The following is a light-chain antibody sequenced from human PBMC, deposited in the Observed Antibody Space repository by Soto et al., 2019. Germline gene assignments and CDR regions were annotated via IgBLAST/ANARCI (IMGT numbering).Light chain of an antibody. J-gene: IGLJ2*01. CDR3: SSYAGYNNFVV. V-gene: IGLV2-8*01. Sequence: QSALTQPPSASGSPGQSVTISCTGTSSDVGGYDHVSWYQQHPGKAPKLIIYEVNKRPSGVPDRFSGSKSGSTASLTVSGLQADDEADFYCSSYAGYNNFVVFGGGTKLTVL. CDR2: EVN. CDR1: SSDVGGYDH.